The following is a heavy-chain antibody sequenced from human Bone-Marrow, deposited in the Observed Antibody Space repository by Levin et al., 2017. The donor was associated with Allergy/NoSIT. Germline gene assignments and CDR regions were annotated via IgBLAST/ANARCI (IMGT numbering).Heavy chain of an antibody. CDR1: GYTFTGYY. V-gene: IGHV1-2*02. J-gene: IGHJ3*01. D-gene: IGHD3-16*01. CDR3: AREYYVWGNAFDV. Sequence: GESLKISCKASGYTFTGYYIHCVRQAPGQGLEWMGWINPNNGGTNYAQRFQGRVTMTRDTSISTAYMELNRLRSDDTALYYCAREYYVWGNAFDVWGQGTMVTVSS. CDR2: INPNNGGT.